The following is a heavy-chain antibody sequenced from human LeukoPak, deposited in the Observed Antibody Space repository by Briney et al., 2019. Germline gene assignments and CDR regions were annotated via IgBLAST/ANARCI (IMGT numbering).Heavy chain of an antibody. V-gene: IGHV3-21*01. J-gene: IGHJ4*02. Sequence: GGSLRLSCAASGFAFSSYTMNWVRQTPGKGLEWVSSISYSSYISYADSVKGRFTISRGNARNSLYLQMNSLRADDTAVYYCARGAGIDYWGQGTLVTVSP. D-gene: IGHD6-19*01. CDR3: ARGAGIDY. CDR2: ISYSSYI. CDR1: GFAFSSYT.